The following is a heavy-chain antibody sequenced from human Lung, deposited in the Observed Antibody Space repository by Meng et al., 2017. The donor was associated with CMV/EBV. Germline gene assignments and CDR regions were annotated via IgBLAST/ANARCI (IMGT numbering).Heavy chain of an antibody. Sequence: SETLSLTFTVSGGSISSGGYYWSLIRLHPGKGLEWIGYIYYSGSTYYNPSLKSRVTISVDTSKNQFSLKLSSVTAADTAVYYCASKPDYYGSGSYYYYGMDVWDQETTVTVSS. V-gene: IGHV4-31*03. D-gene: IGHD3-10*01. J-gene: IGHJ6*02. CDR1: GGSISSGGYY. CDR2: IYYSGST. CDR3: ASKPDYYGSGSYYYYGMDV.